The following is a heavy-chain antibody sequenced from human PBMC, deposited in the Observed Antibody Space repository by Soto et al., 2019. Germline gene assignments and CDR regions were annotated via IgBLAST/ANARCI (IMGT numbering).Heavy chain of an antibody. V-gene: IGHV3-7*01. J-gene: IGHJ5*02. CDR2: IKQDGSEK. CDR1: GFTFSSYW. CDR3: ARDREVTTSWWFDP. Sequence: GGSLRLSCAASGFTFSSYWMSWVRQAPGKGLEWVANIKQDGSEKYYVDSVKGRFTISRDNAKNSVYLQMNSLRAEDTAVYYCARDREVTTSWWFDPWGQGTLVTVSS. D-gene: IGHD4-17*01.